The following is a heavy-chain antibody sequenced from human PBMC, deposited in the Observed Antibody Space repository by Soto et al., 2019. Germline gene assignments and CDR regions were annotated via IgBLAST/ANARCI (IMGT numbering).Heavy chain of an antibody. D-gene: IGHD3-3*01. Sequence: SVKVSCKASGGTFSSYTISWVRQAPGQGLEWMGRIIPILGIANYAQKFQGRVTITADKSTSTAYMELSSLRSEDTAVYYCARSEYYDFWSGYSRDYYYYMDVWGKGTTVTVSS. CDR2: IIPILGIA. CDR1: GGTFSSYT. V-gene: IGHV1-69*02. CDR3: ARSEYYDFWSGYSRDYYYYMDV. J-gene: IGHJ6*03.